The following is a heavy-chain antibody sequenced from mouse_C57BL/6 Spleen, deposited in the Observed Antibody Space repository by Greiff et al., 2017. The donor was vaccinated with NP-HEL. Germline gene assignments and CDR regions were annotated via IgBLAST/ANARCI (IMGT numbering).Heavy chain of an antibody. J-gene: IGHJ2*01. CDR3: TTYDYDLYYFDY. Sequence: EVQLVESGAELVRPGASVKLSCTASGFNIKDDYMHWVKQRPEQGLEWIGWIDPENGDTEYASKFQGKATITADTSSNTAYLQLSSLTSKDTAVYYCTTYDYDLYYFDYWGQGTTLTVSS. D-gene: IGHD2-4*01. V-gene: IGHV14-4*01. CDR1: GFNIKDDY. CDR2: IDPENGDT.